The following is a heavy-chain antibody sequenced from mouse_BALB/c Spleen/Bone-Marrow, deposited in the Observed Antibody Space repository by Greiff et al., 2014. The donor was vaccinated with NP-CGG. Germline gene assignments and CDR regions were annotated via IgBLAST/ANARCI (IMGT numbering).Heavy chain of an antibody. Sequence: QVQLKDSGPGLVAPSQSLSITCTVSGFSLTTYGVHWVRQPPGKGLEWLVVIWSDGKTNYNSALKSRLSISKDNSKSQVFLKMNSLQTDDTAMYYCARNPYGNYAMDYWGQGTSVTVSS. CDR2: IWSDGKT. CDR1: GFSLTTYG. CDR3: ARNPYGNYAMDY. D-gene: IGHD2-10*02. J-gene: IGHJ4*01. V-gene: IGHV2-6*02.